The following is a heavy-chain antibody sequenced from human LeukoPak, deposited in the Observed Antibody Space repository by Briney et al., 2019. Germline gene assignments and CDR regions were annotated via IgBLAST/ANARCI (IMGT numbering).Heavy chain of an antibody. CDR3: ARGFGPSYDFWSGYSDLTYYFDY. V-gene: IGHV4-59*01. CDR1: GGSISSYY. J-gene: IGHJ4*02. Sequence: SETLSLTCTVSGGSISSYYWSWIRQPPGKGLEWLGYIYYSGNTNYNPSLKSRVTISVDTSKNQFSLKLSSVTAADTAVYYCARGFGPSYDFWSGYSDLTYYFDYWGQGTLVTVSS. D-gene: IGHD3-3*01. CDR2: IYYSGNT.